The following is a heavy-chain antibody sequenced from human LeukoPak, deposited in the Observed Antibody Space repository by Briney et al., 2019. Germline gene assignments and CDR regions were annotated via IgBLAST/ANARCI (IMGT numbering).Heavy chain of an antibody. CDR1: GFTVSSNY. V-gene: IGHV3-66*01. CDR2: IYSGATT. Sequence: GGSLRLSCAASGFTVSSNYMSWVRQAPGKGLEWISVIYSGATTYYADSVKGRFTISRDNSKNALYLQMNSLRAEDTAVYYCARSTGDRFDPWGQGTLVTVSS. CDR3: ARSTGDRFDP. D-gene: IGHD7-27*01. J-gene: IGHJ5*02.